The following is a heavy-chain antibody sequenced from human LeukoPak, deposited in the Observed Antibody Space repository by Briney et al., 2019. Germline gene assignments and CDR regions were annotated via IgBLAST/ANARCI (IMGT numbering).Heavy chain of an antibody. CDR2: IYTSGST. CDR3: AREKAPISSTSRYFYYYMDV. J-gene: IGHJ6*03. Sequence: SETLSLTCTVSGGSISSDYWSWVRQPAGKGLEWIGRIYTSGSTNYNPSLKSRVTMSVDTSKNQFSLKLSSVTAADTAVYYCAREKAPISSTSRYFYYYMDVWGKGTTVTVSS. CDR1: GGSISSDY. V-gene: IGHV4-4*07. D-gene: IGHD2-2*01.